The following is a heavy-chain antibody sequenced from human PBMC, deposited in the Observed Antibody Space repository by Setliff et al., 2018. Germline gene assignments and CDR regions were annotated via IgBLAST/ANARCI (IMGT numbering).Heavy chain of an antibody. V-gene: IGHV1-69*05. J-gene: IGHJ6*03. D-gene: IGHD5-18*01. CDR1: GRTFSSYA. CDR2: IIPIFGTA. Sequence: VASVKVSCKASGRTFSSYAISWVRQAPGQGLEWMEGIIPIFGTANYAQNFQGRVTITTDESTSTAYMELTSLRSEDTAVYYCARDGVHTAVLIDYYYYMDVWGKGTTVTVSS. CDR3: ARDGVHTAVLIDYYYYMDV.